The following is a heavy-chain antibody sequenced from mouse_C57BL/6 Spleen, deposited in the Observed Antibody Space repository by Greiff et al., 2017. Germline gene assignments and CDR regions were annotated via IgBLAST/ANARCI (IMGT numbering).Heavy chain of an antibody. CDR2: ILPGSGST. CDR1: GYTFTGYW. Sequence: QVQLQQSGAELMKPGASVKLSCKATGYTFTGYWIEWVKQRPGHGLEWIGEILPGSGSTNYNEKFKGKATFTADTSSNTAYMQLSSLTTDDAAIYYCATPSAYYSNYGFAYWGQGTLVTVSA. J-gene: IGHJ3*01. CDR3: ATPSAYYSNYGFAY. D-gene: IGHD2-5*01. V-gene: IGHV1-9*01.